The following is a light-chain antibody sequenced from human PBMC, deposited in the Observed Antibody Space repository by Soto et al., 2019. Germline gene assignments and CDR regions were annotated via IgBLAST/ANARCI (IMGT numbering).Light chain of an antibody. CDR2: EVT. CDR1: SSDIGPYNY. V-gene: IGLV2-14*01. Sequence: QSALTQPASVSGSPGQSITISCIGTSSDIGPYNYVSWYQQHPDKAPKLILYEVTNRPSGASDRFSGSKSGNAAFLTISGLQAEDEADYYCSFYSSSATPYVFGTGTKLTVL. J-gene: IGLJ1*01. CDR3: SFYSSSATPYV.